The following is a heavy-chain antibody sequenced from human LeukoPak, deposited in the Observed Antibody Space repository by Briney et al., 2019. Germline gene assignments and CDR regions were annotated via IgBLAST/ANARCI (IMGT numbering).Heavy chain of an antibody. Sequence: ASVKVSCKASGGTFSSYAISWVRQAPGQGLEWMGGIIPIFGTANYAQKFQGRVTITADESTSTAYMELSSLRSEDTAVYYCARDSPKYSSSWYFWGQGTLVTVSS. V-gene: IGHV1-69*13. J-gene: IGHJ4*02. CDR3: ARDSPKYSSSWYF. CDR1: GGTFSSYA. CDR2: IIPIFGTA. D-gene: IGHD6-13*01.